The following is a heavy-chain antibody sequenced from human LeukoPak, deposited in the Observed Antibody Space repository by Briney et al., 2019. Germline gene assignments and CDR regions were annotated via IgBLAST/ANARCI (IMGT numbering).Heavy chain of an antibody. Sequence: GGSLRLSCAASGFTVSSNYMSWVRQAPGKGLEWVSAISGSGGSAYYADSVKGRFTISRDNSKNTLYLQMNSLRAEDTAVYYCAKDKAPYYDSSGYSNWFDPWGQGTLVTVSS. CDR2: ISGSGGSA. CDR1: GFTVSSNY. CDR3: AKDKAPYYDSSGYSNWFDP. D-gene: IGHD3-22*01. V-gene: IGHV3-23*01. J-gene: IGHJ5*02.